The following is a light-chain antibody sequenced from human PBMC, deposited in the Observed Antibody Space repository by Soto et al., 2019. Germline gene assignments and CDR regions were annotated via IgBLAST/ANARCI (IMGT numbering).Light chain of an antibody. Sequence: QLVLTQPPSVSGAPGQRVTISCTGSYSNIGAGYEVHWYQQIPGTAPKLLISGHNNRPSGVPDRFFGSKSGTSASLTIIGLQAEDEADYYCQSYDSSLSGSGVFGGGTKLTVI. J-gene: IGLJ3*02. CDR2: GHN. V-gene: IGLV1-40*01. CDR3: QSYDSSLSGSGV. CDR1: YSNIGAGYE.